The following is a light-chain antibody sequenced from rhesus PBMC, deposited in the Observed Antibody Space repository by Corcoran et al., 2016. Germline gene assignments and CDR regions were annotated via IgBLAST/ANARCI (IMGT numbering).Light chain of an antibody. V-gene: IGKV1-25*02. CDR1: QAIANY. CDR3: QHYYKSTRT. Sequence: DIQMTQSPSSLSASVGDRVTITCRASQAIANYLAWYQQKPGKAPKLLINAATGLQSGIPYRFSGSGSGRVFKLTISSMQSKDFATYYCQHYYKSTRTFVRGTKLEIK. J-gene: IGKJ1*01. CDR2: AAT.